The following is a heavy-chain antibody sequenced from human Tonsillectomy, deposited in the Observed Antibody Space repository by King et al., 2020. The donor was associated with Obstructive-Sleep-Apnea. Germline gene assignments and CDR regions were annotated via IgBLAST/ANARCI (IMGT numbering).Heavy chain of an antibody. Sequence: VQLVESGGGLVQPGGSLRLSCAASGFTFSNYWMHWGRQAPGKGLVWVSRINSDGSSTSYADSVKGRFTISRDNAKNTLYLQMNSLRAEDTAVYNCARDGTGSAFDIWGQGTMVTVSS. CDR3: ARDGTGSAFDI. D-gene: IGHD1-1*01. J-gene: IGHJ3*02. V-gene: IGHV3-74*01. CDR1: GFTFSNYW. CDR2: INSDGSST.